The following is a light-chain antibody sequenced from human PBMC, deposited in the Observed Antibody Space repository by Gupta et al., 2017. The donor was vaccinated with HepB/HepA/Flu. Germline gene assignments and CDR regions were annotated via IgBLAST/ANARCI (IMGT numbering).Light chain of an antibody. Sequence: DIQVTQSPPSLSASVGDRITITCRAGQSIRAYLNWYQQRPGKAPNLLIYGASNLQTGVPSRFSGSGSGTEFTLTISRLQPEDFATYCCQQTYSAPWTFGLGTKVDIK. CDR1: QSIRAY. CDR3: QQTYSAPWT. CDR2: GAS. V-gene: IGKV1-39*01. J-gene: IGKJ1*01.